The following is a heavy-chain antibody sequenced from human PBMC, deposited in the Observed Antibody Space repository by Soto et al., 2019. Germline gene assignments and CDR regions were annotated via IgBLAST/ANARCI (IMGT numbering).Heavy chain of an antibody. CDR3: AGQSYESRGYYYAY. Sequence: VQLLESGGGLVQPGGSLRLSCAGSGFTFINYAMNWVRQAPGKGLEWIGSIYSSGNTYYNPSLKSRVTISVDTSKSHLSLKLSSVTAADTAVYYCAGQSYESRGYYYAYWGQGTLVTVSS. D-gene: IGHD3-22*01. CDR2: IYSSGNT. V-gene: IGHV4-59*05. CDR1: GFTFINYA. J-gene: IGHJ4*02.